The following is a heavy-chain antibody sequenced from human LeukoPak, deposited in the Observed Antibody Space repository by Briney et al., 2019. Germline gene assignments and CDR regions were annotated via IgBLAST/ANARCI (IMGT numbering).Heavy chain of an antibody. V-gene: IGHV3-9*01. J-gene: IGHJ4*02. Sequence: QSGGSLRLSCAASGFTFDDYAMHWVRQAPGKGLEWVSGISWNSGSIGYADSVKGRFTISRDNAKNSLYLQMNSLRAEDTAVYYCAKDMVVVPAASDYWGQGALVTVSS. CDR1: GFTFDDYA. D-gene: IGHD2-2*01. CDR2: ISWNSGSI. CDR3: AKDMVVVPAASDY.